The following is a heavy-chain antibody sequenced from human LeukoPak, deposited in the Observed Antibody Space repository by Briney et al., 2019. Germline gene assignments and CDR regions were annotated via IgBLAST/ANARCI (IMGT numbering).Heavy chain of an antibody. CDR2: INTDGSIT. J-gene: IGHJ4*02. CDR1: GFTFSDYW. CDR3: ARDRGPRTGFMVREAYDY. D-gene: IGHD3-10*01. V-gene: IGHV3-74*01. Sequence: GGSLRLSCVASGFTFSDYWIHWVRQAPGKGLVWVSRINTDGSITNYADSVKGRFSISRDNAKNTLYLQMSSLRAEDTAVYYCARDRGPRTGFMVREAYDYWGQGTLVTVSS.